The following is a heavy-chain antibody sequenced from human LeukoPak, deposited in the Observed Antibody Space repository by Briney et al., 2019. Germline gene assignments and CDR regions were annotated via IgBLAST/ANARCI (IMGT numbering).Heavy chain of an antibody. CDR1: GFTFSNYA. Sequence: PGGSLRLSCAASGFTFSNYAMSWVRQAPGKGLEWVSAISGSGGSTYYADSVKGRFTISRDNSKNTLYLQMNSLRAEDTAVHYCAKANSITIFGVISPVEYWGQGTLVTVSS. V-gene: IGHV3-23*01. J-gene: IGHJ4*02. CDR3: AKANSITIFGVISPVEY. D-gene: IGHD3-3*01. CDR2: ISGSGGST.